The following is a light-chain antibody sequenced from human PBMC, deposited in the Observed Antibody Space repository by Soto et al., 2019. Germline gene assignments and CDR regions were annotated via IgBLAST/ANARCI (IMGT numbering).Light chain of an antibody. CDR3: PRDGSSPWT. CDR1: QSVSSSY. J-gene: IGKJ1*01. V-gene: IGKV3-20*01. CDR2: GAS. Sequence: EIVLTQSPGTLSLSPGERATLSCRASQSVSSSYLAWYKQKPGQAPRLLIYGASSRATGIQDMFSGSGSGTDFTLTISRLEPEDLAVYYCPRDGSSPWTFGQGIKVEIK.